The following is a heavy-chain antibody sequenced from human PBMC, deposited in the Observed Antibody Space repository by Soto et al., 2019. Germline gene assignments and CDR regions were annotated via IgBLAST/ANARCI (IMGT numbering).Heavy chain of an antibody. D-gene: IGHD1-26*01. CDR3: ARRGSGSYYDY. V-gene: IGHV3-30*03. Sequence: VQLVESGGGVVQPGRSLRLSCAASGFTFSDYAMHWVRQAPGKGLEWVAVVSHDGRNTHYADSVKGRFTISRDSSKNTLYLQMNSLRAEDTAVYYCARRGSGSYYDYWGQGTLVTVSS. CDR2: VSHDGRNT. CDR1: GFTFSDYA. J-gene: IGHJ4*02.